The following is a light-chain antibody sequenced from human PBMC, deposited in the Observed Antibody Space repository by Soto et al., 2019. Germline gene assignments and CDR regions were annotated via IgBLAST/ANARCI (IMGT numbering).Light chain of an antibody. V-gene: IGKV3-20*01. CDR3: QQASSFPFT. J-gene: IGKJ4*01. CDR2: GAS. CDR1: QSVSNNY. Sequence: EIVLTQSPGTLSLSPGERATLSCRASQSVSNNYLAWYQQKPGQAPRLLIYGASNRATGIPDRFSGSGSGTDFTLTISSLQPEDFATYYCQQASSFPFTFGGGTEVQIK.